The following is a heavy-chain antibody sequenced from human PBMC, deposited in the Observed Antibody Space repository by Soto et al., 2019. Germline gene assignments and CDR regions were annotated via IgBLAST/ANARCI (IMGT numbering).Heavy chain of an antibody. CDR2: IYYSGST. CDR1: GGSISSYY. J-gene: IGHJ4*02. D-gene: IGHD3-22*01. Sequence: SETLSLTCTVSGGSISSYYWSWIRQPPGKGLEWIGYIYYSGSTNYNPSLKSRVTISVDTSKNQFSLKLSSVTAADTAVYYCARLAYDSSGSCTWGWYYFDYWGQGTLVTVS. CDR3: ARLAYDSSGSCTWGWYYFDY. V-gene: IGHV4-59*08.